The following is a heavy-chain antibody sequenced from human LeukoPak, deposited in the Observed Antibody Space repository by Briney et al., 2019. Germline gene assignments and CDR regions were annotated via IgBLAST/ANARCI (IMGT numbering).Heavy chain of an antibody. CDR3: ANGPDCSSTSCYFYYYYGMDV. Sequence: GGSLRLSCAASGFTFSSYAMSWVRQAPGKGLEWVAVISYDGSNKYYADSVKGRFTISRDNSKNTLYLQMNSLRAEDTAVYYCANGPDCSSTSCYFYYYYGMDVWGQGTTVTVSS. V-gene: IGHV3-30-3*01. CDR1: GFTFSSYA. D-gene: IGHD2-2*01. J-gene: IGHJ6*02. CDR2: ISYDGSNK.